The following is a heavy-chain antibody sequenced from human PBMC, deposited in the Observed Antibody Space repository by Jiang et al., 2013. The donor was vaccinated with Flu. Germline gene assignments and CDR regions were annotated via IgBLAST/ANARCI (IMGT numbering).Heavy chain of an antibody. V-gene: IGHV6-1*01. CDR1: SVSSNSAA. J-gene: IGHJ4*02. CDR2: TYYRSKWYN. CDR3: ARLSVAGRPADY. Sequence: SVSSNSAAWNWIRQSPSRGLEWLGRTYYRSKWYNHYAVSVKSRITINPDTSKNQFSLQLNSVTPEDTAVYYCARLSVAGRPADYWGQGTLVTVSS. D-gene: IGHD6-6*01.